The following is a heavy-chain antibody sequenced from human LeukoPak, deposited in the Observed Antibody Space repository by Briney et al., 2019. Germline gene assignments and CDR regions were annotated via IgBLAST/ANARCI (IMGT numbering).Heavy chain of an antibody. CDR3: ARESDSGGYRFDY. D-gene: IGHD3-22*01. CDR1: GFTFRSYE. Sequence: GGSLRLSCTASGFTFRSYEMIWVRQAAGKGLEWVAYINGGGSRMLNADSVKGRFTISRDDAKNSLYLQMNSLRTEDTGVYSCARESDSGGYRFDYWGQGSLVTVSS. CDR2: INGGGSRM. V-gene: IGHV3-48*03. J-gene: IGHJ4*02.